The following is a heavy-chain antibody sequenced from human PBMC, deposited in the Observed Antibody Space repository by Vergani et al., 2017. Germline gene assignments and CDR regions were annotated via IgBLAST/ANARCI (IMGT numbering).Heavy chain of an antibody. CDR3: AKGVEIDY. V-gene: IGHV3-30*18. CDR1: GFTFSTYD. J-gene: IGHJ4*02. CDR2: ISYDGSNK. D-gene: IGHD2-21*01. Sequence: VQLVESGGGLVQPGGSLRLSCAASGFTFSTYDMHWVRQATGKGLEWVAVISYDGSNKYYADSVKGRFTISRDNSKNTLYLQMNSLRAEDTAVYYCAKGVEIDYWGQGTLVTVSS.